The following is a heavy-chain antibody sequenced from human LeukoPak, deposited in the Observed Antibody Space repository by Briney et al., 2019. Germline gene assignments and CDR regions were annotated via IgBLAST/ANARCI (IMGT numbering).Heavy chain of an antibody. CDR3: TIQRGYGSGTLDP. CDR2: IKSKADGGTT. D-gene: IGHD3-10*01. J-gene: IGHJ5*02. CDR1: GFTFNNAW. V-gene: IGHV3-15*01. Sequence: GGSLRLSCAASGFTFNNAWMSWVRQAPGKGLEWVGRIKSKADGGTTDYAAPVKGRFTISRDDSENTLYLQMNSLKTEDTAVYYCTIQRGYGSGTLDPWGQGTLVAVSS.